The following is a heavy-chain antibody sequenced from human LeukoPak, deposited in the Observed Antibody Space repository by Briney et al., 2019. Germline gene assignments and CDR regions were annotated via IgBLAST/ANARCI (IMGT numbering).Heavy chain of an antibody. Sequence: GRSLRLSCAASGFTFSSYGMHWVRQAPGKGLEWVSAISGSGGSTYYADSVKGRFTISRDNSKNTLYLQMNSLRAEDTAVYYCAKVPVFSLTISEVVTDDAFDIWGQGTIVTVSS. CDR1: GFTFSSYG. CDR3: AKVPVFSLTISEVVTDDAFDI. J-gene: IGHJ3*02. V-gene: IGHV3-23*01. D-gene: IGHD3-3*01. CDR2: ISGSGGST.